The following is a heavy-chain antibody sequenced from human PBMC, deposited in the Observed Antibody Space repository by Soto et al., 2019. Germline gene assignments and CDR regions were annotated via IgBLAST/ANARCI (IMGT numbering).Heavy chain of an antibody. V-gene: IGHV3-23*01. CDR2: ISGSGSNT. J-gene: IGHJ3*02. CDR1: GFTFSNYA. D-gene: IGHD2-15*01. Sequence: GGSLRLSCAASGFTFSNYAMTWARQAPGKGLEWVSAISGSGSNTYYADSVKGRFTISRDNSKNTLYLQMNSLRAEDTAVYYCARPRDYCSGGSCRDAFDIWGQGTMVTVSS. CDR3: ARPRDYCSGGSCRDAFDI.